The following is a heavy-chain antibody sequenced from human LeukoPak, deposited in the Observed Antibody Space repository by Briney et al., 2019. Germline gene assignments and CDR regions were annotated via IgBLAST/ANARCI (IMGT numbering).Heavy chain of an antibody. J-gene: IGHJ4*02. CDR2: TNSDGSST. D-gene: IGHD1-26*01. Sequence: GGSLRLSCGASGFTFSNYWMHWVRQAPGKGLEWVSRTNSDGSSTSYADSVKGRFTISRDNAENTLHLQMNSLTVEDTAVYYCAKGGSYTIDYWGQGILVSVSS. CDR1: GFTFSNYW. CDR3: AKGGSYTIDY. V-gene: IGHV3-74*01.